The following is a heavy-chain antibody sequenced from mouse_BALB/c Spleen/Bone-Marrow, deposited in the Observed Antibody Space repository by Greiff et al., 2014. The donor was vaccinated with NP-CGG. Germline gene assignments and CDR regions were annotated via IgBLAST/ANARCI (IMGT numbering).Heavy chain of an antibody. D-gene: IGHD2-4*01. CDR2: IVPANGNT. Sequence: EVQLQQSGAELVKPGASVKLSCTTSGFNIKDTYMHWVKLRPEQGLEWIGRIVPANGNTKYAPKFQGKATITADTSSNTAYPQLSSLTSEDTAVYFCASYDYGYYFDYWGQGTTLTVSS. CDR1: GFNIKDTY. V-gene: IGHV14-3*02. J-gene: IGHJ2*01. CDR3: ASYDYGYYFDY.